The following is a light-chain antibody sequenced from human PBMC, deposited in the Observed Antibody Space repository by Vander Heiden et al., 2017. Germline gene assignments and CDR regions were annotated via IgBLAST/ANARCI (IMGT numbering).Light chain of an antibody. CDR3: QQSGNSLWT. Sequence: EIVLTQSPGTLSLSPGARATLSCRASQSVTGSYLAWYQQKPGQAPRVLIYGASNRAPGIPDRFSGSGSGTDFTLTINRLEPEDFAVYYCQQSGNSLWTFGQGTKVEIK. CDR1: QSVTGSY. CDR2: GAS. J-gene: IGKJ1*01. V-gene: IGKV3-20*01.